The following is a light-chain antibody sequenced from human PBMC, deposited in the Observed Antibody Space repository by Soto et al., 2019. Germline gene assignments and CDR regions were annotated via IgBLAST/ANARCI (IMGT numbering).Light chain of an antibody. Sequence: QSALTQPPSVSAAPGQKVTISCSGRSSNIGNNYVSWYQQVPGTAPKLLIKDNDKRPSGIPDRFSGSKSGTSATLGITGLQTGDEADYYCGTWDSSLSAVVFGGGTKLTVL. J-gene: IGLJ2*01. CDR1: SSNIGNNY. V-gene: IGLV1-51*01. CDR2: DND. CDR3: GTWDSSLSAVV.